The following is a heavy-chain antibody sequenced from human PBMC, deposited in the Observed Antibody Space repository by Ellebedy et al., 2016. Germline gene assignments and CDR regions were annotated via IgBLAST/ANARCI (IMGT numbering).Heavy chain of an antibody. Sequence: GGSLRLSCAASGFTFSSYSMNWVRQAPGKGLEWVSSISSSSSYIYYADSVKGRFTISRDNAKNSLYLEMNSLRAEDTAVYYCARDESGYYYVSRYYYYYGMDVWGQGTTVTVSS. V-gene: IGHV3-21*01. CDR3: ARDESGYYYVSRYYYYYGMDV. CDR1: GFTFSSYS. J-gene: IGHJ6*02. D-gene: IGHD3-22*01. CDR2: ISSSSSYI.